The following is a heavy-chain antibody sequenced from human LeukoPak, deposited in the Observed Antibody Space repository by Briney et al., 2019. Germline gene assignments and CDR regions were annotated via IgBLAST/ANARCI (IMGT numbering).Heavy chain of an antibody. CDR3: AKIPKGGYFDY. CDR1: GFTFNNYA. V-gene: IGHV3-23*01. D-gene: IGHD2-2*01. Sequence: GGSLRLSCAASGFTFNNYAMNWVRQAPGKGLEWVSHISPSGDSTYFADSVKGRFTISRDSSKNTLSLQMNSLRAEDTAVYYCAKIPKGGYFDYWGQGTLVTVSS. J-gene: IGHJ4*02. CDR2: ISPSGDST.